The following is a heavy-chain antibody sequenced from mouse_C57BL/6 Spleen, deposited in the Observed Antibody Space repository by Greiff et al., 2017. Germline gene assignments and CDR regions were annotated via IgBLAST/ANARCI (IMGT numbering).Heavy chain of an antibody. V-gene: IGHV1-50*01. D-gene: IGHD2-5*01. Sequence: QVQLQQPGAELVKPGASVKLSCKASGYTFTSYWMQWVKQRPGQGLEWIGEIDPSDSYTNYNQKFKGKATLTVDTSSSTAYMQLSSLTSEDSAVYYCARGGSNYFFFAYWGQGTLVTVSA. CDR2: IDPSDSYT. CDR3: ARGGSNYFFFAY. CDR1: GYTFTSYW. J-gene: IGHJ3*01.